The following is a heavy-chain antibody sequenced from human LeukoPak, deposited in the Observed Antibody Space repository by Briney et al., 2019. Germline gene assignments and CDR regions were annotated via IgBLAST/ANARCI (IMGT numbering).Heavy chain of an antibody. CDR2: IVVGSGNT. CDR1: GFTFTSSA. CDR3: AAVGGLVAGATYDGIDY. V-gene: IGHV1-58*02. Sequence: SVKVSCKASGFTFTSSAMQWVRQARGQRLEWIGWIVVGSGNTNYAQKFQERVTITRDMSTSTAYMELSSLRSEDTAVYYCAAVGGLVAGATYDGIDYWGQGTLVTVSS. J-gene: IGHJ4*02. D-gene: IGHD1-26*01.